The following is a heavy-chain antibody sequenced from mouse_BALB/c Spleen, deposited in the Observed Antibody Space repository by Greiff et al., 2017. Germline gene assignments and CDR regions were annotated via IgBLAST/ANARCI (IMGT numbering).Heavy chain of an antibody. CDR3: ARGGPLFAY. J-gene: IGHJ3*01. V-gene: IGHV7-3*02. Sequence: VQLKESGGGLVQPGGSLRLSCATSGFTFTDYYMSWVRQPPGKALEWLGFIRNKANGYTTEYSASVKGRFTISRDNSQSILYLQMNTLRAEDSATYYCARGGPLFAYWGQGTLVTGSA. CDR1: GFTFTDYY. CDR2: IRNKANGYTT.